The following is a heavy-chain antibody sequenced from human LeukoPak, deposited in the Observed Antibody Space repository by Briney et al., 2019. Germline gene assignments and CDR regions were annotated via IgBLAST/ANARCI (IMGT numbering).Heavy chain of an antibody. V-gene: IGHV3-30*04. CDR1: GFTFSSYA. CDR3: ARALGIAVAGFLDY. J-gene: IGHJ4*02. D-gene: IGHD6-19*01. CDR2: ISYDGSNK. Sequence: QPGGSLRLSCAASGFTFSSYAMHWVRQAPGKGLEWVAVISYDGSNKYYADSVKGRFTISRDNSKNTLYLQMNSLRAEDTAAYYCARALGIAVAGFLDYWGQGTLVTVSS.